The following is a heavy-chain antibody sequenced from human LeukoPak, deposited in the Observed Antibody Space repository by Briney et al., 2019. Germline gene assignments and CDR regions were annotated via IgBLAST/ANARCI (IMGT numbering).Heavy chain of an antibody. V-gene: IGHV3-7*01. CDR3: VRNMVRGVVYFDS. CDR1: GFTSSSYW. D-gene: IGHD3-10*01. CDR2: IGQDGSEK. Sequence: GGSLRLSCAASGFTSSSYWMSWVRQAPGKGLEWVASIGQDGSEKYYVDSVKGRFTISRDNAKNTLYLQMNSLRVEDTAVYYCVRNMVRGVVYFDSWGQGALVTVSS. J-gene: IGHJ4*02.